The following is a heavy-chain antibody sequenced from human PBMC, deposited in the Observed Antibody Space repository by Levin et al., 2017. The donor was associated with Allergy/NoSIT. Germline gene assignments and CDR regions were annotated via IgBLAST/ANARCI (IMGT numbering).Heavy chain of an antibody. Sequence: GGSLRLSCAASGFTFSSYGMHWVRQAPGKGLEWVAVIWNDGSNKYYADSVKGRFTISRDNSKNTLYLQMNSLRAEDTAVYYCARALYSRGWYGMDVWGQGTTVTVSS. V-gene: IGHV3-33*01. CDR3: ARALYSRGWYGMDV. J-gene: IGHJ6*02. CDR1: GFTFSSYG. CDR2: IWNDGSNK. D-gene: IGHD6-19*01.